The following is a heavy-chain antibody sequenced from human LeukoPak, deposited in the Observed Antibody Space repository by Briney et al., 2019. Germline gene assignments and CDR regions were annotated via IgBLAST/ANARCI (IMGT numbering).Heavy chain of an antibody. V-gene: IGHV4-61*09. Sequence: PSETLSLTCTVSGGSISSGSYDWYWIRQPAGKGLEWIGHIYTSGSSNYSPSLKSRVTISVDTSKNQFSLKLTSATAADTAIYYCTKGRGIWGQGTLVTVSS. CDR3: TKGRGI. J-gene: IGHJ4*02. D-gene: IGHD3-10*01. CDR2: IYTSGSS. CDR1: GGSISSGSYD.